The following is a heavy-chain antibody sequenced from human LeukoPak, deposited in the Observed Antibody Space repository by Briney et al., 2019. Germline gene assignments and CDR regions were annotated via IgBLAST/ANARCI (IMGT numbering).Heavy chain of an antibody. CDR2: ISGSGGST. D-gene: IGHD2-2*01. V-gene: IGHV3-23*01. J-gene: IGHJ4*02. CDR3: AKDLLASAPVPAASFDY. CDR1: GFTFSSYA. Sequence: TGGSLRLSCAASGFTFSSYAMSWVRQAPGKGLEWVSAISGSGGSTYYADSVKGRFTISRDNSKNTLYLQMNSLRAEDTAVYYCAKDLLASAPVPAASFDYWGQGTLVTVSS.